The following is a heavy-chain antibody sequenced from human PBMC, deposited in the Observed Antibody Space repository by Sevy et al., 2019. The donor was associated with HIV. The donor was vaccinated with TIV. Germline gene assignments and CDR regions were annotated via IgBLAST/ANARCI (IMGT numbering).Heavy chain of an antibody. J-gene: IGHJ4*02. CDR3: AREGCTRPHDY. Sequence: QLGGSLRLSCAASGFAFYDYSMSWIRQAPGKWLEWVATLSFGCGKINYADSVKGRFTISRDNSKNSFYLQMDNLRVEDTALYYCAREGCTRPHDYWGQGTRVTVSS. CDR2: LSFGCGKI. V-gene: IGHV3-23*01. D-gene: IGHD2-8*01. CDR1: GFAFYDYS.